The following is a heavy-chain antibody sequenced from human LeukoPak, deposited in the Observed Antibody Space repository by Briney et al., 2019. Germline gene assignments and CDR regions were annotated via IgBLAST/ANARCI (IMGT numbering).Heavy chain of an antibody. Sequence: SETLSLTCTVSGGSISSGSYYWSWIPQYPGKGLEWIGYISYSGSTYYNPSLKSRFTISVDTSKNQFSLNLSSVTAADTAVYFCARSKYNFGRFDYWGQGTLVTVSS. CDR3: ARSKYNFGRFDY. V-gene: IGHV4-31*03. J-gene: IGHJ4*02. CDR2: ISYSGST. CDR1: GGSISSGSYY. D-gene: IGHD5-18*01.